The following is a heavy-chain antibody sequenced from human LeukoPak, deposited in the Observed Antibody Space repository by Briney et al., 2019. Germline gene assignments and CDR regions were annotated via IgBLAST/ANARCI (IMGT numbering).Heavy chain of an antibody. CDR3: SRQAGAGEGYYGMDV. V-gene: IGHV6-1*01. J-gene: IGHJ6*02. CDR1: GDSVSSNSAA. D-gene: IGHD6-13*01. Sequence: SQTLSLTCAISGDSVSSNSAAWNWIRQSPSRGPEWLGRTYDRSKWYNDCALSVKSRITINPDTSKNQFSLQLNSMTPEDTAVYFCSRQAGAGEGYYGMDVWGQGTTVTVSS. CDR2: TYDRSKWYN.